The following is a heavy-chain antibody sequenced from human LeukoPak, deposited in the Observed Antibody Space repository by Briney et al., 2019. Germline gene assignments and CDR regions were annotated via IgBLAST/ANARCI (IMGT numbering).Heavy chain of an antibody. CDR3: ARSNGGYYGMDV. V-gene: IGHV4-59*08. CDR2: IYYSGST. J-gene: IGHJ6*02. D-gene: IGHD2-8*01. CDR1: GGSISSYY. Sequence: SETLSLTCTVSGGSISSYYWSWIRQPPGKGLEWIGYIYYSGSTNYNPSLKSRVTISVDTSKNQFSLKLSSVTAADTAVYYCARSNGGYYGMDVWGQGTTVTVSS.